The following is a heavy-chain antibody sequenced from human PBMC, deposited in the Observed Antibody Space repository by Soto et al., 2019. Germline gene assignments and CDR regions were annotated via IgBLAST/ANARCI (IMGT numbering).Heavy chain of an antibody. Sequence: EVQLVESGGGLVQPGGSLRLSCSASGFTFSSYAMHWVRQAPGKGLEYVSAISSNGGSTYYADSVKGRFTISRDNSKNTLYLQMSSLRAEDTAVYYCVKDRSGLHESRITIFGVVDPGLDYWGQGTLVTVSS. J-gene: IGHJ4*02. D-gene: IGHD3-3*01. CDR2: ISSNGGST. CDR1: GFTFSSYA. CDR3: VKDRSGLHESRITIFGVVDPGLDY. V-gene: IGHV3-64D*08.